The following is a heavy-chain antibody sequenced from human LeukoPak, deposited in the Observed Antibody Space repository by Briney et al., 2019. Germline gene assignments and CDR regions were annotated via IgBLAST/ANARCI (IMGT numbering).Heavy chain of an antibody. J-gene: IGHJ4*02. CDR1: GDSVSSNSAA. CDR2: TYYRSKWYN. CDR3: ARVEQWLANDHHKPFDY. D-gene: IGHD6-19*01. V-gene: IGHV6-1*01. Sequence: SQTLTLTCAISGDSVSSNSAAWNWIRQSPSRGLEWLGRTYYRSKWYNDYAVSVKSRITINLDTSKNQFSLQLNSVTPEDTAVYYCARVEQWLANDHHKPFDYWGQGTLVTVSS.